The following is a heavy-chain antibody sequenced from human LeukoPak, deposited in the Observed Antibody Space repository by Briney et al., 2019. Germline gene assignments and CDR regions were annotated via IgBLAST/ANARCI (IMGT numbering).Heavy chain of an antibody. D-gene: IGHD3-3*01. CDR2: TNHSGST. Sequence: SETLSLTCAVYGGPFGGYYWSGIGQPPGKGLDGIGETNHSGSTNYNPSLKSRVTISVDTSKNQFSLKLSSVTAADTAVYYCARGSSVWSGSFYYCYYYMDVWGKGTTVTVSS. J-gene: IGHJ6*03. CDR3: ARGSSVWSGSFYYCYYYMDV. CDR1: GGPFGGYY. V-gene: IGHV4-34*01.